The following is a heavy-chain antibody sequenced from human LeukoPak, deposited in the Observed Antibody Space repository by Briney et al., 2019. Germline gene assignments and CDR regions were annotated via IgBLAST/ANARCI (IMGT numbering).Heavy chain of an antibody. D-gene: IGHD3-9*01. V-gene: IGHV1-18*04. J-gene: IGHJ6*04. CDR3: ARDKSYYDILTGYYYYYGMDV. Sequence: GASVKVFCKASGYTFTSYGISWVRQAPGQGLEWMGWISAYNGNTNYAQKLQGRVTMTTDTSTSTAYMELRSLRSDDTAVYYCARDKSYYDILTGYYYYYGMDVWGKGTTVTVSS. CDR1: GYTFTSYG. CDR2: ISAYNGNT.